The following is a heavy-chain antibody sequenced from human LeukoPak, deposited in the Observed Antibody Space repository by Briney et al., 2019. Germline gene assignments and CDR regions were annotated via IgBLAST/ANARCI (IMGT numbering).Heavy chain of an antibody. V-gene: IGHV3-21*01. Sequence: GGSLRLSCAASGFTFSNYNMNWVRQAPGKGLEWVSCISSSSSYIYYADSVKGRFTISRENAKNSLYLQMNSLRAEDTALYFCARELLTHSNHKLGHYMDVWGKGTTVTVSS. CDR3: ARELLTHSNHKLGHYMDV. CDR2: ISSSSSYI. D-gene: IGHD4-11*01. J-gene: IGHJ6*03. CDR1: GFTFSNYN.